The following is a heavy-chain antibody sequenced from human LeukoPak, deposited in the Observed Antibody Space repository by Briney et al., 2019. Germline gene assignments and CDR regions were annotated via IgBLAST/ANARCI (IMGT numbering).Heavy chain of an antibody. Sequence: GESLKISCKGSGYSFTSYWIGWVRQMPGKGLEWMGIIYPGDSDTRYSPSFQGQATISADKSISTAYLQWSSLKASDTAMYYCARHSLYCSGGSCYSERRAFDIWGQGTMVTVSS. V-gene: IGHV5-51*01. CDR2: IYPGDSDT. D-gene: IGHD2-15*01. CDR1: GYSFTSYW. CDR3: ARHSLYCSGGSCYSERRAFDI. J-gene: IGHJ3*02.